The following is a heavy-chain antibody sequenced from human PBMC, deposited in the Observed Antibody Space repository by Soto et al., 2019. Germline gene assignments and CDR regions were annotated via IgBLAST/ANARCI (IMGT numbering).Heavy chain of an antibody. CDR1: GGSISSGGYY. J-gene: IGHJ5*02. CDR3: ARVGDGYFSWFDP. Sequence: SETLSLTCTVSGGSISSGGYYWSWIRQHPGKGLEWIGYIYYSGSTYYNPSLRSRVTISMGASKNQFSLKLSSVTAADTAVYYCARVGDGYFSWFDPWGPGTPVTVSS. D-gene: IGHD5-18*01. V-gene: IGHV4-30-4*08. CDR2: IYYSGST.